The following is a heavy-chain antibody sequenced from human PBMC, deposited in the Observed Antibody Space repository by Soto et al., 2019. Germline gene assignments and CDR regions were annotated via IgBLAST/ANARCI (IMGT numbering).Heavy chain of an antibody. J-gene: IGHJ5*02. D-gene: IGHD3-3*01. CDR3: ARDGDPQSAFWSGPLGGGRFDP. CDR1: GGTFGNSA. Sequence: QVQLVQSGAEVKKPGSSVNVSCKTSGGTFGNSAVTWVRQAPGQGLEWLGGIVPMFGTANYAQKFQGRVTITADESMIRAYMELSSLNTDDTAVYYCARDGDPQSAFWSGPLGGGRFDPWGQGTLVTVSS. CDR2: IVPMFGTA. V-gene: IGHV1-69*12.